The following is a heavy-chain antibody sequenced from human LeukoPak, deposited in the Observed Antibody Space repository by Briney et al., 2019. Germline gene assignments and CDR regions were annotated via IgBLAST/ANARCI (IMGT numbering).Heavy chain of an antibody. Sequence: ASVKVSCKASGYTFTGYYMHWVRQAPGQGLEWMGWINPNSGGTNYAQKFQGRVTMTRDTSISTAYMELSRLRSDDTAVYYCARGSSGYSSSWGPYYFDYWGQGTLVTVSS. CDR3: ARGSSGYSSSWGPYYFDY. V-gene: IGHV1-2*02. J-gene: IGHJ4*02. CDR1: GYTFTGYY. D-gene: IGHD6-13*01. CDR2: INPNSGGT.